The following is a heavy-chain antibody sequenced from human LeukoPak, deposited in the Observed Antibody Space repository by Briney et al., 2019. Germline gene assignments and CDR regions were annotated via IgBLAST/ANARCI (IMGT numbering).Heavy chain of an antibody. CDR1: GGSFSGYY. J-gene: IGHJ5*02. D-gene: IGHD6-25*01. V-gene: IGHV4-59*01. CDR2: IYYSGST. CDR3: ARGIAADP. Sequence: PSETLSLTCAVYGGSFSGYYWSWIRQPPGKGLEWIGYIYYSGSTNYNPSLKSRVTISVDTSKNQFSLKLSSVTAADTAVYYCARGIAADPWGQGTLVTVSS.